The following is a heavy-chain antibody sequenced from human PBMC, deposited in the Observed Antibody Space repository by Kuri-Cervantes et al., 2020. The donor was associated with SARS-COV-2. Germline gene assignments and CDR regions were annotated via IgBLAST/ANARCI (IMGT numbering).Heavy chain of an antibody. J-gene: IGHJ2*01. V-gene: IGHV3-74*01. D-gene: IGHD2-2*02. CDR2: INSDGSST. Sequence: LSLTCAASGFTFSSYWMHWVRQAPGKGLVWVSRINSDGSSTSYADSVKGRFTISRDNAKNTLYLQMNSLRAEDTAVYYCARPPPGYCSSTSCYTGGGFDLWGRGTLVTVSS. CDR1: GFTFSSYW. CDR3: ARPPPGYCSSTSCYTGGGFDL.